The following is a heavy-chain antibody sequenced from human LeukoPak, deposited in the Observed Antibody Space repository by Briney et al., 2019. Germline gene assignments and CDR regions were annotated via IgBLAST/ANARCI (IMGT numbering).Heavy chain of an antibody. CDR1: GFTFSSYA. CDR2: ISYDGSNK. D-gene: IGHD4-17*01. J-gene: IGHJ4*02. CDR3: ARAPADYGDSDPYY. Sequence: PGGSLRLSCAASGFTFSSYAMHWVRQAPGKGLEWVAVISYDGSNKYYADSVKGRFTISRDNSKNTLYLQMNSLRAEDTAVYYCARAPADYGDSDPYYWGQGTLVTVSS. V-gene: IGHV3-30-3*01.